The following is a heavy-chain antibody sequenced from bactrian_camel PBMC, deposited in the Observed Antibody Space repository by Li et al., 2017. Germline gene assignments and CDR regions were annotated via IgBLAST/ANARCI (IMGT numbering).Heavy chain of an antibody. CDR2: FDRGGST. CDR3: AAVLGVVYLGRPPLRASQYPY. Sequence: VQLVESGGGSVQAGGSLRLSCARSGYFYNSNCMGWFHQAPGKEREAVASFDRGGSTSYADSAKGRFTISYDNAKNTVYLQMSSLKPEDSAMYYCAAVLGVVYLGRPPLRASQYPYWGQGTQVTVS. J-gene: IGHJ4*01. V-gene: IGHV3S53*01. D-gene: IGHD3*01. CDR1: GYFYNSNC.